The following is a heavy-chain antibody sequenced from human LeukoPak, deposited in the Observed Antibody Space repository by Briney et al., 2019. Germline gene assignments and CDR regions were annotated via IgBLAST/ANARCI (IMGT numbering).Heavy chain of an antibody. CDR1: GFNFRGCA. J-gene: IGHJ4*02. D-gene: IGHD3-10*01. V-gene: IGHV3-23*01. CDR2: ISGRGETT. CDR3: AKDVIRGEISYFES. Sequence: PGGSLRLSCAASGFNFRGCAMSWVRQGPGKGPEWVAGISGRGETTFYADSVKGRFTISRDNSNDTLFLQVKSLRAEDTAVYYCAKDVIRGEISYFESWGQGTLVAVSS.